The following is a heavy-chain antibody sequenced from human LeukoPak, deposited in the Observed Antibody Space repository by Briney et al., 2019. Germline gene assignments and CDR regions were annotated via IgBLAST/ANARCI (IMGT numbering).Heavy chain of an antibody. Sequence: GGSLRLSCAASGFTFSSYAMSWVRQAPGKGLEWVSAISGSGGSTYYADSAKGRFTVSRDNSKNTLYLQMNSLRAEDTAVYYCAKDFSRSQADIDDYWGQGTLVTVSS. CDR2: ISGSGGST. D-gene: IGHD2-15*01. CDR1: GFTFSSYA. V-gene: IGHV3-23*01. CDR3: AKDFSRSQADIDDY. J-gene: IGHJ4*02.